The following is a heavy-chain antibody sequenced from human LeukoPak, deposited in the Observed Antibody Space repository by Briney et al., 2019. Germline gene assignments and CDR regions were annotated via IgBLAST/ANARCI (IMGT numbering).Heavy chain of an antibody. V-gene: IGHV4-59*01. CDR2: IYYSGST. CDR3: ARGGDILTGYQPDFDY. D-gene: IGHD3-9*01. J-gene: IGHJ4*02. CDR1: GGSISSYY. Sequence: NPSETLSVTCTVPGGSISSYYWSWIRQPPGKGLEWIGYIYYSGSTNYNPSLKSRVTISVDTSKNQFSLKLSSVTAADTAVYYCARGGDILTGYQPDFDYWGQGTLVTVSS.